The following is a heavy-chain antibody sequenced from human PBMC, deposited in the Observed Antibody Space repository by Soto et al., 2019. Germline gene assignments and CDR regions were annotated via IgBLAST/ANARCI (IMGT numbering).Heavy chain of an antibody. CDR1: GFTFSTYG. D-gene: IGHD6-13*01. CDR3: AKEYGSTWIDH. Sequence: QVQLVESGGGVFQPGRSLRLSCAAPGFTFSTYGMHWVRQAPGKGLEWVAAMSYDGTKQYYVDSVKGRFTISRDNSRNTLFLQVNSLRDEDTAVYYCAKEYGSTWIDHWGQGTLVTVSS. V-gene: IGHV3-30*18. J-gene: IGHJ4*02. CDR2: MSYDGTKQ.